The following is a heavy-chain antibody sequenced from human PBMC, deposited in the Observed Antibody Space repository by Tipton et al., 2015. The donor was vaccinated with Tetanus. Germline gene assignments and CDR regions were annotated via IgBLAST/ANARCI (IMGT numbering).Heavy chain of an antibody. CDR1: GYSFTSYW. J-gene: IGHJ3*02. CDR3: AGATINGEENDAFDI. CDR2: IYPGDSDP. V-gene: IGHV5-51*01. D-gene: IGHD5-24*01. Sequence: QLVQSGAEVKKPGESLKISCKGSGYSFTSYWIGWVRQMPGKGLEWMGIIYPGDSDPRYSPSFQGQVTISADKSISTAYLQWSSLKASDTAMYYCAGATINGEENDAFDIWGQGTMVTVSS.